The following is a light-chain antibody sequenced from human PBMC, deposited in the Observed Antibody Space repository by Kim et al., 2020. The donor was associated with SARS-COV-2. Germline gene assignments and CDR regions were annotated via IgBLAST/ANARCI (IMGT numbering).Light chain of an antibody. CDR1: SLRTYS. J-gene: IGLJ3*02. CDR2: GKN. CDR3: NCRDTNNHGWG. Sequence: SSELTQDPVVSVALGQTVRITCQGDSLRTYSASWYQQRPGQAPFLVIYGKNVRPSGIPDRFSGSRSGNTASLTITGAQAEDEADYYCNCRDTNNHGWGFGGGTQLTVL. V-gene: IGLV3-19*01.